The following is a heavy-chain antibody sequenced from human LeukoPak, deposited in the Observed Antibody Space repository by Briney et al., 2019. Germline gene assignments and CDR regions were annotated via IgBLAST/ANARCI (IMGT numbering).Heavy chain of an antibody. J-gene: IGHJ3*02. CDR3: CSYGLDAFDI. Sequence: SETLSLTCAVYGGSFSGYYWSWIRQPPGKGLEWIGEINHSGSTNYNPSLKSRVTISVDTSKNQFSLKLSSVTAADTDVYYCCSYGLDAFDIWGQGTMVTVSS. D-gene: IGHD2-15*01. CDR1: GGSFSGYY. V-gene: IGHV4-34*01. CDR2: INHSGST.